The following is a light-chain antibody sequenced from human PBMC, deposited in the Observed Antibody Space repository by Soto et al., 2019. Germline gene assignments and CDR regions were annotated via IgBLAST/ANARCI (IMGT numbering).Light chain of an antibody. J-gene: IGKJ5*01. CDR3: QKYNNWPIT. CDR1: QSVTSGY. Sequence: EIVLTQSPGTLSLSPGESATLSCRASQSVTSGYLAWYQQKPGQAPRLLIYGESTRATGIPARFSGSGSGTEFTLTISSLQSEDFAVYYCQKYNNWPITFGQGTRLEIK. CDR2: GES. V-gene: IGKV3-15*01.